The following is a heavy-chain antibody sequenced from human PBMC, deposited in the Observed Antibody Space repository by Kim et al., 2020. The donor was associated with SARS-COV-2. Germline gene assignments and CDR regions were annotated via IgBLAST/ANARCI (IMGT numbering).Heavy chain of an antibody. J-gene: IGHJ6*02. CDR2: SGST. CDR3: ARHYPMDV. D-gene: IGHD3-16*02. V-gene: IGHV4-39*01. Sequence: SGSTYYTPSLKSRVTISVDTSKNQFSLKLSSVTAADTAVYYCARHYPMDVWGQGTTVTVSS.